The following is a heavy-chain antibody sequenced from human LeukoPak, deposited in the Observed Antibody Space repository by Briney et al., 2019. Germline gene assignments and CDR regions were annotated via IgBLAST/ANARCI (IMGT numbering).Heavy chain of an antibody. V-gene: IGHV1-69*13. J-gene: IGHJ5*02. Sequence: ASVKVSCKASGGTFSSYAISWVRQAPGQGLEWMGGIIPIFGTANYAQKFQGRVTITADESTSTAYMELSSLRSEDTAVYYCARDASGWFDPWGQGTLVTVSS. CDR3: ARDASGWFDP. CDR1: GGTFSSYA. D-gene: IGHD6-6*01. CDR2: IIPIFGTA.